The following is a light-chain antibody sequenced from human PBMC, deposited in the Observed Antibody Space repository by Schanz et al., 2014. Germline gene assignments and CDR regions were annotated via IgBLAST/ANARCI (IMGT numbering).Light chain of an antibody. V-gene: IGLV2-11*01. CDR3: SSYTRSSTLVA. CDR1: SSDVGGYNY. CDR2: DVS. Sequence: HSVLTQPRSVSGSPGQSVTISCTGTSSDVGGYNYVSWYQQHPGKAPKLMIYDVSKRPSGVPDRFSGSKSGNTASLTISGLQSEDEADYYCSSYTRSSTLVAFGGGTKLTVL. J-gene: IGLJ2*01.